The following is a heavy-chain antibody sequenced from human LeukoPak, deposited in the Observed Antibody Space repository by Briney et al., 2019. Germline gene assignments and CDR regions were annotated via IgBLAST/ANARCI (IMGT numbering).Heavy chain of an antibody. CDR3: ARDGPYYDILTGYQTPFDY. J-gene: IGHJ4*02. CDR1: GGSISSYY. V-gene: IGHV4-4*07. D-gene: IGHD3-9*01. CDR2: IYTSGST. Sequence: NPSETLSLTCTVSGGSISSYYWSWIRQPAGKGLEWIGRIYTSGSTNYNPSLKSRVTMSVDTSKNQFSLKLSSVTAADTAVYYCARDGPYYDILTGYQTPFDYWGQGTLVTVSS.